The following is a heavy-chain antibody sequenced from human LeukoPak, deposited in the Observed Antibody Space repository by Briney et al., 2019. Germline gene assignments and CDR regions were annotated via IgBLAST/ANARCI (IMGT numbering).Heavy chain of an antibody. CDR1: GGSISSSSYY. V-gene: IGHV4-39*01. D-gene: IGHD4-11*01. CDR3: ASREYSSSHNH. CDR2: IYYSGST. J-gene: IGHJ4*02. Sequence: SETLSLTCTVSGGSISSSSYYWAWIRQPPGKGLEWIGSIYYSGSTYYNPSLKSRVSISLDTSKNQFSLKLRSMTAADTAVYYCASREYSSSHNHWGQGTLVTVSS.